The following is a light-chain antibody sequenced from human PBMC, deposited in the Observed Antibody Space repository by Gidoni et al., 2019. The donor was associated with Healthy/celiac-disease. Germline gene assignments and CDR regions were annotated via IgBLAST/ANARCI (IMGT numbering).Light chain of an antibody. Sequence: EIVLSQPPGTVFLPPGERATRSCRASQSVSSSYLARYQQKTGQAPRLLIYGASSRATGIPDRFSGSGSGTDFTLTISRLEPEDFAVYYCQQYGSSPITFGQGTRLEIK. J-gene: IGKJ5*01. CDR3: QQYGSSPIT. V-gene: IGKV3-20*01. CDR1: QSVSSSY. CDR2: GAS.